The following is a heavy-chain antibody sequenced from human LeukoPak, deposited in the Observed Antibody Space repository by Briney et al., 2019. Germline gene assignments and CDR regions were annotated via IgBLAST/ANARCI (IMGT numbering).Heavy chain of an antibody. CDR2: ISSSSSTI. D-gene: IGHD3-22*01. CDR1: GFTFSTYS. J-gene: IGHJ4*02. Sequence: GGSLRLSCAASGFTFSTYSMNWVRQAPGKGLEWVSYISSSSSTIYYADSVEGRFTISRDNAKNSLYLQMNSLRAEDTAVYYCARGSTYYDSSGQVPFDYWGQGTLVTVSS. CDR3: ARGSTYYDSSGQVPFDY. V-gene: IGHV3-48*01.